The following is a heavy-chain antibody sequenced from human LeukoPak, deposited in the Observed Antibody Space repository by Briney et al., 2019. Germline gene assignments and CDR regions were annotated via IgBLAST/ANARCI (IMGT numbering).Heavy chain of an antibody. CDR1: GLPLSTYA. J-gene: IGHJ4*02. Sequence: GGSLRLFCAASGLPLSTYAMSWVRQAPGKGLEWVSGINADDFRTYYADSVKGRFTISRDNSKNTLSLQLNSLRAEDTAVYYCAKDATRTSGWYYFDHWGQGTLVTVSS. CDR3: AKDATRTSGWYYFDH. CDR2: INADDFRT. D-gene: IGHD6-19*01. V-gene: IGHV3-23*01.